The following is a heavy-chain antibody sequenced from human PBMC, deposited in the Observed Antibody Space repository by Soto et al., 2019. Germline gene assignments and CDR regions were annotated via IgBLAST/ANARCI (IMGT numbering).Heavy chain of an antibody. CDR2: INAGNGNT. Sequence: GASVKVSCKASGYTFTSYAMHWVRQAPGQRLEWMGWINAGNGNTKHSQKLQGRVTITTDTSASTAYMELSSLRSEDTAVYYCARDPTEYYSDSSGDPGDYWGQGTLVTSPQ. CDR1: GYTFTSYA. V-gene: IGHV1-3*01. D-gene: IGHD3-22*01. CDR3: ARDPTEYYSDSSGDPGDY. J-gene: IGHJ4*02.